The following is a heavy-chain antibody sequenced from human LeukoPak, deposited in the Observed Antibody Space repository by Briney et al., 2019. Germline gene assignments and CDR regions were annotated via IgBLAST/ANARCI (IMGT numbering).Heavy chain of an antibody. J-gene: IGHJ6*02. CDR1: GGSINSDSYF. CDR2: IYHSGST. Sequence: SETLSLTCTVSGGSINSDSYFWGWIRQPPGKGLEWIGYIYHSGSTNYNPSLQSRVTISVDTSKNQFSLKLSSVTAADTALYYCARHDYYYYGMDVWGQGTTVTVSS. V-gene: IGHV4-61*05. CDR3: ARHDYYYYGMDV.